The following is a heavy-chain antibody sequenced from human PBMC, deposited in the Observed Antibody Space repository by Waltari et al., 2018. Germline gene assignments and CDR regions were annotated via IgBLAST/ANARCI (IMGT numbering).Heavy chain of an antibody. V-gene: IGHV4-34*01. J-gene: IGHJ4*02. CDR1: GGSFSGYS. D-gene: IGHD6-13*01. Sequence: QVQLQQWGAGLLKPSETLSLTCAVYGGSFSGYSWSWIRQPPGKGLEWIGEINHSGSTNYNPSLKSRVTISVDTSKNQFSLKLSSVTAADTAVYYCAREWGVAAADYWGQGTLVTVSS. CDR2: INHSGST. CDR3: AREWGVAAADY.